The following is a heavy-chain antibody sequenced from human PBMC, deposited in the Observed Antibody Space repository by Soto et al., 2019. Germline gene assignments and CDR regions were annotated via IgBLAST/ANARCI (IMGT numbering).Heavy chain of an antibody. V-gene: IGHV4-34*01. J-gene: IGHJ4*02. CDR2: INHSGST. D-gene: IGHD3-22*01. CDR3: ASTDYDSSGYFL. Sequence: SETLSLTCAVYGGSFSGYYWSWIRQPPGKGLEWIGEINHSGSTNYNPSLKRRVTISVDTSKNQFSLKLSSVTAADTAVYYCASTDYDSSGYFLWGQGTLVTVSS. CDR1: GGSFSGYY.